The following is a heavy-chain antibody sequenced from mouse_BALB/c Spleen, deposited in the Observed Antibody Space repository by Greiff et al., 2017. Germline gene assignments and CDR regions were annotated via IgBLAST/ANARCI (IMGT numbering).Heavy chain of an antibody. V-gene: IGHV14-1*02. CDR1: GFNIKDYY. Sequence: VQLQQSGAELVRPGASVKLTCKASGFNIKDYYMHWVKQRPEQGLEWIGWIDPENGNTIYDPTFQGKASITADTSSNKAYLQLSSLTSEDTAVYYCARDGDYLGYWGQGTALTVSA. CDR2: IDPENGNT. CDR3: ARDGDYLGY. J-gene: IGHJ2*01. D-gene: IGHD1-1*02.